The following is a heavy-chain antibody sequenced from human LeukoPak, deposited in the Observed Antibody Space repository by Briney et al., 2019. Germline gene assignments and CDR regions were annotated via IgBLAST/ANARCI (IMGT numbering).Heavy chain of an antibody. CDR2: ISGSGGST. D-gene: IGHD3-9*01. CDR3: AKSFYYDILTGYHPGDAFDI. Sequence: GGSLRLSCAASGFTFSIYAMSWVRQAPGKGLEWVSAISGSGGSTYYADSVKGRFTISRDNSKNTLYLQMNSLRAEDTAVYYCAKSFYYDILTGYHPGDAFDIWGQGTMVTVSS. V-gene: IGHV3-23*01. CDR1: GFTFSIYA. J-gene: IGHJ3*02.